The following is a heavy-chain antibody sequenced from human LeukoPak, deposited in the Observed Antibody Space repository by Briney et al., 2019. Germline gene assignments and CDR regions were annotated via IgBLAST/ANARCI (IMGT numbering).Heavy chain of an antibody. V-gene: IGHV3-48*03. Sequence: GGSLRLSCAASGFTFSSYEMNWVRQAPGKGLEWVSYISSSGSTIYYADSVKGRFTISRDNAKNSLYLQMNSLRAEDTAVYYCARDATTYYYGSGSYPNYYYYGMDVWGQGTTVTVSS. J-gene: IGHJ6*02. CDR1: GFTFSSYE. D-gene: IGHD3-10*01. CDR3: ARDATTYYYGSGSYPNYYYYGMDV. CDR2: ISSSGSTI.